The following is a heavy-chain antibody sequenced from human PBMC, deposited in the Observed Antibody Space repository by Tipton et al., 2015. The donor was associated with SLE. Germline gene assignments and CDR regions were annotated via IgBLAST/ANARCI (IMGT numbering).Heavy chain of an antibody. CDR2: INKNGGT. D-gene: IGHD7-27*01. V-gene: IGHV4-34*01. J-gene: IGHJ2*01. CDR3: ARLNWGRHWYFDL. Sequence: TLSLTCTVYNESFRDYYWSWIRQPSGKGLEWIGEINKNGGTNFAPSLKSRVSMSIDRSKNQFSLKLNSVTAADTAVYFCARLNWGRHWYFDLWGRGTLVTVSS. CDR1: NESFRDYY.